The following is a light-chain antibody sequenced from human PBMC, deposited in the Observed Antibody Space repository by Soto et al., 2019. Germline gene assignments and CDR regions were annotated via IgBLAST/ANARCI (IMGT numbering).Light chain of an antibody. CDR3: QQYNNWPLT. CDR2: GSS. Sequence: EIVLTQSPGTLSLSPGERATLSCRASRSLDGNYLAWYQQKPGQAPRLLIYGSSTRATGIPARFSGSGSGTDFTLTISSLQSEDFAVYYCQQYNNWPLTFGGGTKVDIK. CDR1: RSLDGN. V-gene: IGKV3-15*01. J-gene: IGKJ4*01.